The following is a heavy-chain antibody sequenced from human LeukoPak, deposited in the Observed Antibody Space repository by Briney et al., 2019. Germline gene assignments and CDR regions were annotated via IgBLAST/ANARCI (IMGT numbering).Heavy chain of an antibody. CDR3: AKSEIAVAIDY. Sequence: GGSLRLSCAASGFTFDDYAMHWVRQAPGKGLEWVSGISWNSGSIGYADSVKGRFTISRDNAKNSLYLQMNSLRAEDTALYYCAKSEIAVAIDYWGQGTLVTVSS. V-gene: IGHV3-9*01. CDR2: ISWNSGSI. D-gene: IGHD6-19*01. CDR1: GFTFDDYA. J-gene: IGHJ4*02.